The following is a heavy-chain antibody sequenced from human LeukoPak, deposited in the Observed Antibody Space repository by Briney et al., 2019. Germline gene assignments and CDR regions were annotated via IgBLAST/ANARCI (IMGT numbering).Heavy chain of an antibody. D-gene: IGHD3-9*01. CDR1: GGSISSYY. CDR3: ARVPRLGTFDY. CDR2: IYYSGST. J-gene: IGHJ4*02. Sequence: SETLSLTCTVSGGSISSYYWSWIRQPPGKGLEWIGYIYYSGSTNYNPSLKSRVTISVDTSKNQFSLKLSSVTAADTAVYYCARVPRLGTFDYWGQGTLVTVSS. V-gene: IGHV4-59*12.